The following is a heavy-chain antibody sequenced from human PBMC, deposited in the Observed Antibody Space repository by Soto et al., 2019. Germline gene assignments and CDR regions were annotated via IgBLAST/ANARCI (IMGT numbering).Heavy chain of an antibody. CDR1: GFTFTTYA. J-gene: IGHJ4*02. CDR3: AKEKSTSWGRVGATGV. Sequence: GGSLRLSCAVSGFTFTTYAMSWVRQAPGKGLEWVSAISGSGGSTYYADSVKGRFTISRDNSKNTLYLQMNSLRAEDTAVYYCAKEKSTSWGRVGATGVWGQGTLVTVSS. CDR2: ISGSGGST. D-gene: IGHD1-26*01. V-gene: IGHV3-23*01.